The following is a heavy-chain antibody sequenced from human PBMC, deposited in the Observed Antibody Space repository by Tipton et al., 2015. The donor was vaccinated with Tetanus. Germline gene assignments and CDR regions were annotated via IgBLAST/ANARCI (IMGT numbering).Heavy chain of an antibody. CDR1: GFTFSRSW. D-gene: IGHD2-15*01. V-gene: IGHV3-7*03. J-gene: IGHJ2*01. CDR3: ARISGGRFWYFDL. CDR2: IKPDGGEK. Sequence: SLRLSCAASGFTFSRSWMTWVRQTPGKGLEWVANIKPDGGEKYYVDSVKGRFTISRDNAKNSLYLQMSGLRASDTAMYYCARISGGRFWYFDLWGRGTLVTVSS.